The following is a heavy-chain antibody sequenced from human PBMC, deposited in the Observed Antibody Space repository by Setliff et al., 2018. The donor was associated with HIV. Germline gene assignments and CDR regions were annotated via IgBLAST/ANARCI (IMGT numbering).Heavy chain of an antibody. Sequence: ASVKVSCKASGYTFTSYYMHWVRQAPGQGLEWMGIINPSGGSTIYAQKFQGRVTMTRDTSTSTAYMELTSLRFDDTAMYYCVRGVQSPPHYSYYYMDVWGEGTMVTVSS. CDR2: INPSGGST. J-gene: IGHJ6*03. D-gene: IGHD3-3*01. CDR3: VRGVQSPPHYSYYYMDV. CDR1: GYTFTSYY. V-gene: IGHV1-46*01.